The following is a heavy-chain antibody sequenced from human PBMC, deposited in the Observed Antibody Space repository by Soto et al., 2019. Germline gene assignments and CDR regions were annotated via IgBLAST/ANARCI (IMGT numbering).Heavy chain of an antibody. J-gene: IGHJ2*01. CDR3: AKTGPYDILTYWYFDL. CDR2: IYYSGTT. CDR1: GDSISSSSYY. V-gene: IGHV4-39*01. Sequence: SETLSLTCIVSGDSISSSSYYWVWIRQPPGKGLEWIGSIYYSGTTYYNPPLESRVTISIDTSKNQFSLKLSSLTAADTAVYYCAKTGPYDILTYWYFDLWGRGTLVTVSS. D-gene: IGHD3-9*01.